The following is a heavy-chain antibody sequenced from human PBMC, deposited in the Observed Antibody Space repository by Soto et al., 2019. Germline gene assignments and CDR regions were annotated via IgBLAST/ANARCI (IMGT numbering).Heavy chain of an antibody. CDR2: IKHFGSEK. CDR3: ARDDANRDFCSGGSCYPAGKFDC. D-gene: IGHD2-15*01. Sequence: GGSLRLSCEASGFTFSNYWMNWVRQAPGKGLEWVANIKHFGSEKYYVDSVKGRFTISRDNAKNSLYLQMNSLRAEDTAVYYCARDDANRDFCSGGSCYPAGKFDCWGQGTLVTVSS. J-gene: IGHJ4*02. CDR1: GFTFSNYW. V-gene: IGHV3-7*05.